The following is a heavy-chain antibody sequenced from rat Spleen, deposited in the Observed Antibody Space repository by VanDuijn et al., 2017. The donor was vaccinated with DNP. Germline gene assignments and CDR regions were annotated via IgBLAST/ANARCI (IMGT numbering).Heavy chain of an antibody. D-gene: IGHD1-1*01. V-gene: IGHV5-27*01. Sequence: EVQLVESGGGLVKPGGSLKLSCVVAGLSFRNYGMAWVRQAPTRGLEWVASISASGSSTHYRDSVKGRFTISRDNAKSSLFLQMDSLRSEDTATYYCTTLITFMSGWSQGTSVTVSS. CDR3: TTLITFMSG. CDR2: ISASGSST. CDR1: GLSFRNYG. J-gene: IGHJ4*01.